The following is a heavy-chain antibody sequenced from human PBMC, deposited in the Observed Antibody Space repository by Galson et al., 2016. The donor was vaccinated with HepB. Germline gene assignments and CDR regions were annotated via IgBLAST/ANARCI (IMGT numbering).Heavy chain of an antibody. V-gene: IGHV2-5*01. D-gene: IGHD3-22*01. CDR3: AHRGFYYGDSGSYEGGGFWYFDL. CDR2: IYWNDDK. Sequence: PALVKPTQTLTLTCTFSGFSLSTRGVGVGWIRQPPGKALEWLALIYWNDDKRYSPSLESRLTISKDTSKNQVVLRMTNMDPVDTGTYYCAHRGFYYGDSGSYEGGGFWYFDLWGRGTLVTVSS. J-gene: IGHJ2*01. CDR1: GFSLSTRGVG.